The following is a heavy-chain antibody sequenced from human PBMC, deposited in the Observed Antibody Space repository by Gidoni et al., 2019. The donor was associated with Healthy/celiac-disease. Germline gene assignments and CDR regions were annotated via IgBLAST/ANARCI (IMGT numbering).Heavy chain of an antibody. CDR3: AKDKYPQSYYYGSGSPDAGWFDP. J-gene: IGHJ5*02. Sequence: EVQLVESGGGLVQPGGSLRLSCAASGFTFSSYAMGWVRQAPGKGLEWVSAISGSGGSTYYADSVKGRFTISRDNSKNTLYLQMNSLRAEDTAVYYCAKDKYPQSYYYGSGSPDAGWFDPWGQGTLVTVSS. CDR1: GFTFSSYA. D-gene: IGHD3-10*01. CDR2: ISGSGGST. V-gene: IGHV3-23*04.